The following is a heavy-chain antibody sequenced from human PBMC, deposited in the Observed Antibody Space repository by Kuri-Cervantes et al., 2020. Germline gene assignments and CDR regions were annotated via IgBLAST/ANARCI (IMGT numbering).Heavy chain of an antibody. CDR1: GFPLSTTGMR. V-gene: IGHV2-70D*14. J-gene: IGHJ4*02. CDR2: IDWDDDK. Sequence: SGPTLVKPTQTLTLTCTLSGFPLSTTGMRMSWFRQPPNKALEWLARIDWDDDKFYRASMKTRLTISKDTSKNQVVLIMTNMDPVDTATYYCARSRATGYYDYWGQGSLVTVSS. CDR3: ARSRATGYYDY.